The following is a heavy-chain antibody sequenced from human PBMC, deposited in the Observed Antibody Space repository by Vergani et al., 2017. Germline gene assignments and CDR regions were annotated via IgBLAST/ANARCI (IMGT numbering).Heavy chain of an antibody. CDR1: GFTFDDYA. V-gene: IGHV3-9*01. CDR3: ARDQCWGDNTIFGVVTCPWYYYYMDV. Sequence: EVQLVESGGGLVQPGRSLRLSCAASGFTFDDYAMHWVRQAPGKGLEWVSGISWNSGSIGYADSVKGRFTISRDNAKNSLYLQMNSLRAEDTALYYCARDQCWGDNTIFGVVTCPWYYYYMDVWGKGTTVTVSS. J-gene: IGHJ6*03. D-gene: IGHD3-3*01. CDR2: ISWNSGSI.